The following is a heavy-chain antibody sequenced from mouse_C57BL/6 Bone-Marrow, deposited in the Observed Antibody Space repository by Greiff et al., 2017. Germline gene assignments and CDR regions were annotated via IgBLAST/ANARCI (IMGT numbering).Heavy chain of an antibody. V-gene: IGHV3-6*01. CDR3: ARKGIYYDSCFAY. CDR2: ISYDGSN. Sequence: EVQRVESGPGLVQPSQSLSLTCSVTGYSITSGYYWNCIRQFPGNKLEWMGYISYDGSNNYNPSLKNRISITRDTSKNQFFLKLNSVTTEDTATYYCARKGIYYDSCFAYWGQGTLVTVSA. D-gene: IGHD2-4*01. CDR1: GYSITSGYY. J-gene: IGHJ3*01.